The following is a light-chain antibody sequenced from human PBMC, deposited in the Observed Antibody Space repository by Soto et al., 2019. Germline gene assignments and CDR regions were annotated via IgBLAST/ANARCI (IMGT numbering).Light chain of an antibody. CDR3: QQYNNWPLT. CDR2: HSS. CDR1: QSIGNY. J-gene: IGKJ4*01. V-gene: IGKV3-11*01. Sequence: EIVLTQSPATLSLSPGERAALSCRASQSIGNYLAWYQKKGGQAPRLLIYHSSTRATGIPARFSGSGSETDFTLTIGSLEPEDFAVYYCQQYNNWPLTFGGGTKVEIK.